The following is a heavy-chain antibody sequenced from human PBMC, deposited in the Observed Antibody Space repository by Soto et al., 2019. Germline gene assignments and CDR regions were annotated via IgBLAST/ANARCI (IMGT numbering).Heavy chain of an antibody. J-gene: IGHJ6*02. CDR3: ARDALIAADGFYYYYGMDV. CDR1: GFTFSSYW. CDR2: IKQDGSEK. Sequence: GGSLRLSCAASGFTFSSYWMSWVRQAPGKGLEWVANIKQDGSEKYYVDSVKGRFTISRDNAKNSLYLQMNSLRAEDTAVYYCARDALIAADGFYYYYGMDVWGQGPTVTVYS. D-gene: IGHD6-13*01. V-gene: IGHV3-7*01.